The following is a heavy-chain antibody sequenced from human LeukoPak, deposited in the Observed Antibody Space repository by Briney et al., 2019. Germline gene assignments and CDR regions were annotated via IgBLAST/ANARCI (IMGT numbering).Heavy chain of an antibody. CDR1: GGSISSYY. V-gene: IGHV4-59*01. Sequence: PSETLSLTCTVSGGSISSYYWSWIRQPPGKGLEWIGYIYYSGSTNYNPSLKSRVTISVDTSKNQFSLKLSSVTAADTAVYYCARSFGPAVASEYFQHWGQGTLVTVSS. CDR3: ARSFGPAVASEYFQH. J-gene: IGHJ1*01. CDR2: IYYSGST. D-gene: IGHD6-19*01.